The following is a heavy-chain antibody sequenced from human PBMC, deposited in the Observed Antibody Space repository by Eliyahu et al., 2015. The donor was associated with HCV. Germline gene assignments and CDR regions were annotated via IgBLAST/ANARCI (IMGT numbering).Heavy chain of an antibody. D-gene: IGHD3-10*01. CDR3: AREGRITMVRGAARIDY. CDR1: GGSISSSSYY. Sequence: QLQLQESGPGLVKPSETLSLTCTVSGGSISSSSYYWGWIRQPPGKGLEWIGSIYYSGSTYYNPSLKSRVTISVDTSKNQFSLKLSSVTAADTAVYYCAREGRITMVRGAARIDYWGQGTLVTVSS. J-gene: IGHJ4*02. CDR2: IYYSGST. V-gene: IGHV4-39*07.